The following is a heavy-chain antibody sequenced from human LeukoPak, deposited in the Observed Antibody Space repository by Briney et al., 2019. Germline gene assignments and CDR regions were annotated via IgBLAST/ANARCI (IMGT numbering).Heavy chain of an antibody. CDR2: VRYDGSDK. D-gene: IGHD1-14*01. V-gene: IGHV3-30*02. CDR1: GFALSHHG. J-gene: IGHJ4*02. Sequence: PGGPLRLSCIASGFALSHHGMHWVRQPPGKGLEWVAFVRYDGSDKYYADSVKGRFTVSRDNSNNALDLQMNTLTVEDTAVYYCARALSSTGGSYYFDSWGQGTLVTVSS. CDR3: ARALSSTGGSYYFDS.